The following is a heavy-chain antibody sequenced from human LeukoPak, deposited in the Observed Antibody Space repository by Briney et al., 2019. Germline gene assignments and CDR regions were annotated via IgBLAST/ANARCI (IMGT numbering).Heavy chain of an antibody. J-gene: IGHJ4*02. V-gene: IGHV4-4*09. CDR2: IYTSGST. D-gene: IGHD3-22*01. Sequence: SETLSLTCTVSGGSISSYYWSWIRQPPGKGLEWIGYIYTSGSTNYNPSLKSRVTISVDTSKNQFSLKLSSVTAADTAVYYCARRHDSSGYYYFDYRGQGTLVTVSS. CDR1: GGSISSYY. CDR3: ARRHDSSGYYYFDY.